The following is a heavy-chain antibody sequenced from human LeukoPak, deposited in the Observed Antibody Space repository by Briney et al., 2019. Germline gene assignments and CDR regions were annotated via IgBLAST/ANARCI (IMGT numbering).Heavy chain of an antibody. CDR1: GGSISSSSAY. D-gene: IGHD5-18*01. CDR3: VSPRGFSYGYFDY. V-gene: IGHV4-39*01. Sequence: SETLSLTCTVSGGSISSSSAYWGWIRQPPGKGLEWIGSIYYSKNMSYNPSLKSRVTISADTSKNQFSLTLGSVSATDTAVYYCVSPRGFSYGYFDYWGQGTLVTVSS. J-gene: IGHJ4*02. CDR2: IYYSKNM.